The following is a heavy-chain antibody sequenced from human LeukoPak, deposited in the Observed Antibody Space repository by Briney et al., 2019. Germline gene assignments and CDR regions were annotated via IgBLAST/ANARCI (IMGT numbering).Heavy chain of an antibody. D-gene: IGHD1-26*01. V-gene: IGHV3-30*02. CDR1: GFTFSSYG. CDR3: AKDRNSGSYWFAFDI. J-gene: IGHJ3*02. Sequence: GGSLRLSCAASGFTFSSYGMHWVRQAPGKGLEWVAFIRYDGSNKYYADSVKGRFTISRDNSKNTLYLQMNSLRAEDTAVYYCAKDRNSGSYWFAFDIWGQGTMVTVSS. CDR2: IRYDGSNK.